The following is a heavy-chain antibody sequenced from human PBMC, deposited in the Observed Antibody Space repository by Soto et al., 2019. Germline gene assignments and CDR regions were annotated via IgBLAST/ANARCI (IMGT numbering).Heavy chain of an antibody. CDR2: IIPIFGTA. J-gene: IGHJ5*02. Sequence: AASVKVSCKASGGTFSSYAISWVRQAPGQGLEWMGGIIPIFGTANYAQKFQGRVTITADESTSTAYMELSSLRSEDTAVYYCARESNYDFWSGYGPPGINNWFDPWGQGTLVTVSS. D-gene: IGHD3-3*01. CDR3: ARESNYDFWSGYGPPGINNWFDP. V-gene: IGHV1-69*13. CDR1: GGTFSSYA.